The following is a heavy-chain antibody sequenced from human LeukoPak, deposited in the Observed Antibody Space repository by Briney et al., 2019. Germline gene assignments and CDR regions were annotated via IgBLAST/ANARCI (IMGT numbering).Heavy chain of an antibody. J-gene: IGHJ4*02. CDR3: AKDSSYYDSSGLFDY. CDR1: GFTFSSYS. V-gene: IGHV3-21*01. D-gene: IGHD3-22*01. CDR2: ITSSGRYI. Sequence: GGSLRLSCAASGFTFSSYSMNWVRQAPGKGLEWVSSITSSGRYIYYADSVKGRFTISRDNSKNTLYLQMNSLRAEDTAVYYCAKDSSYYDSSGLFDYWGQGTLVTVSS.